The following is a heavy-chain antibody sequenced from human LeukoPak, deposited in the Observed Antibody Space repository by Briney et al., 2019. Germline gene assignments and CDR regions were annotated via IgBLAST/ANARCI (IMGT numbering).Heavy chain of an antibody. D-gene: IGHD1-26*01. V-gene: IGHV3-33*01. CDR3: ARDFTVGATYLFDY. J-gene: IGHJ4*02. CDR1: GYTLTELS. Sequence: SCKVSGYTLTELSMHWVRQAPGKGLEWVAVIWYDGSNKYYADSVKGRFTISRDNSKNTLYLQMNSLRAEDTAVYYCARDFTVGATYLFDYWGQGTLVTVSS. CDR2: IWYDGSNK.